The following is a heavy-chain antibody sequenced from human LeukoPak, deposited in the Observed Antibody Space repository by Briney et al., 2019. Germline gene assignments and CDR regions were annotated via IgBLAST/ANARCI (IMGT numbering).Heavy chain of an antibody. CDR2: IYSDGST. D-gene: IGHD1-26*01. CDR3: ARDQRSESYYPWGWFGP. CDR1: GFAVSTNY. V-gene: IGHV3-66*02. Sequence: GGSLRLSCAASGFAVSTNYLSWVRQAPGRGLEWVSVIYSDGSTYYTDSVKGRFTISRDNSKNTLYLQMNSLRPEDTAVYYCARDQRSESYYPWGWFGPWGQGTLVTVSS. J-gene: IGHJ5*02.